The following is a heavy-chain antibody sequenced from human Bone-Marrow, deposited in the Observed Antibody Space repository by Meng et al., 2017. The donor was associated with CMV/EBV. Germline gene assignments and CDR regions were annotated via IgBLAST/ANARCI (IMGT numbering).Heavy chain of an antibody. J-gene: IGHJ6*01. Sequence: GESLKISCAASGFTFNNYEMNWVRQAPGKGLEWVSYVSSSDSAIYYADSVKGRFTISRDNANNSLYLQMNSLRVEDTAIYYCARIQGWELHQGNYFYYGMDVWGQGTTVTISS. D-gene: IGHD1-26*01. CDR2: VSSSDSAI. CDR1: GFTFNNYE. CDR3: ARIQGWELHQGNYFYYGMDV. V-gene: IGHV3-48*03.